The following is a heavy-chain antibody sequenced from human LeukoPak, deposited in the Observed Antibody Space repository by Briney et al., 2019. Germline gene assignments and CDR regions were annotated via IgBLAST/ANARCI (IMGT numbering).Heavy chain of an antibody. CDR3: ARVSHLVATIDY. V-gene: IGHV4-39*07. D-gene: IGHD5-12*01. J-gene: IGHJ4*02. Sequence: SETLSLTCTVSGGSISSSSYYWGWIRQPPGKGLEWIGSIYYSGSTYYNPSLKSRVTISVDTSKNQFSLKLSSVTAADTAVYYCARVSHLVATIDYWGQGTLVTVSS. CDR1: GGSISSSSYY. CDR2: IYYSGST.